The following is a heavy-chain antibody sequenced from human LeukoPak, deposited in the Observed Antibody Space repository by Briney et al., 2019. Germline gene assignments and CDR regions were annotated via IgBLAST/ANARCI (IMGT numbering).Heavy chain of an antibody. Sequence: PVKVSCKASGGTFSSYAISWVRQAPGQGLEWMGRIIPILGIANYAQKFQGRVTITADKSTSTAYMELSSLRSEDTAVYYCARDTTYYYDSSGYYHTFDYWGQGTLVTVSS. CDR3: ARDTTYYYDSSGYYHTFDY. CDR2: IIPILGIA. V-gene: IGHV1-69*04. CDR1: GGTFSSYA. J-gene: IGHJ4*02. D-gene: IGHD3-22*01.